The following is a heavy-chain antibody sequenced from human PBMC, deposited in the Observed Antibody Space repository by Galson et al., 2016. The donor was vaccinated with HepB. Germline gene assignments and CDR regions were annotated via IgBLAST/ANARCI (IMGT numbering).Heavy chain of an antibody. D-gene: IGHD1-26*01. CDR2: INTASADA. CDR3: VRGGNYWDY. Sequence: SVKVSCKAFGYSFTNYAIDWVRQAPGQGLEWMGWINTASADAGYSQKFEGRVTIYRDTSANTSYMELSSLTYEDTAVYYCVRGGNYWDYWGQGTLVTVSS. J-gene: IGHJ4*02. V-gene: IGHV1-3*04. CDR1: GYSFTNYA.